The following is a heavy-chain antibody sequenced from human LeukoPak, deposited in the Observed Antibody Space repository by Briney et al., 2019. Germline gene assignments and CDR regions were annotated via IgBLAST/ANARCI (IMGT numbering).Heavy chain of an antibody. CDR2: IYYSGST. D-gene: IGHD6-6*01. CDR1: GGSISSYY. CDR3: ARTSIAARGRAFDI. Sequence: SETLSLTCTVSGGSISSYYWSWIRQPPGKGLEWIGYIYYSGSTNYNPSLKSRVTISVDTSKNQFSLKLSSVTAADTAVYYCARTSIAARGRAFDIWGQGTMVTVSS. V-gene: IGHV4-59*01. J-gene: IGHJ3*02.